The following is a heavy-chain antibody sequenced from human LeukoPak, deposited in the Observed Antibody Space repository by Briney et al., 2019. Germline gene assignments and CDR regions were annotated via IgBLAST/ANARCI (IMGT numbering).Heavy chain of an antibody. CDR3: ARVVINNYYYGMDV. Sequence: PSQTLSLTCTVSGGSISSGGYCWSWIRQHPGKGLEWIGYIYYSGSTYYNPSLKSRVTISVDTSKNQFSLKLSSVTAADTAVYYCARVVINNYYYGMDVWGQGTTVTVSS. D-gene: IGHD3-22*01. CDR2: IYYSGST. CDR1: GGSISSGGYC. V-gene: IGHV4-31*03. J-gene: IGHJ6*02.